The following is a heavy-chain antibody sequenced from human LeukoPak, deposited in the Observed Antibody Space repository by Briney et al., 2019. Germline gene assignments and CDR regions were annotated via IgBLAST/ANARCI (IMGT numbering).Heavy chain of an antibody. Sequence: SETLSLTCTVSGGSISDYHWTWIRQPPGKALEYIGYIYNRGTTYYNPSLKSRVTISADTSKKQFSLKLTSLTAADTAVYYCARLFHPALSGNYPFDYWGQGTLVTVSS. J-gene: IGHJ4*02. CDR3: ARLFHPALSGNYPFDY. V-gene: IGHV4-59*01. CDR2: IYNRGTT. D-gene: IGHD1-26*01. CDR1: GGSISDYH.